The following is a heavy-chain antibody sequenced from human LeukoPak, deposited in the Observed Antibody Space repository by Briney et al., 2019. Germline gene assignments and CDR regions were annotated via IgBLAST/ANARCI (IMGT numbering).Heavy chain of an antibody. CDR2: ISSSSSTI. CDR1: GFTFSSYS. J-gene: IGHJ6*02. Sequence: GGSLRLSCAASGFTFSSYSMNWVRQAPGKGLEWVSYISSSSSTIYYADSVKGRFTISRDNAENSLYLQMNSLRDEDTAVYYCARALTPYYYDSSGYYPPGMDVWGQGTTVTVSS. CDR3: ARALTPYYYDSSGYYPPGMDV. V-gene: IGHV3-48*02. D-gene: IGHD3-22*01.